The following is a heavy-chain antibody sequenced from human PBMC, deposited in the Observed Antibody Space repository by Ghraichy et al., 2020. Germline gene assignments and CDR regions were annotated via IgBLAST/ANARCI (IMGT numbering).Heavy chain of an antibody. D-gene: IGHD3-16*01. J-gene: IGHJ4*02. CDR3: ARDLFMTADGATPVY. Sequence: ASVKVSCKTSGYSFTSYAITWVRQAPGQGLEWMGWNSAYSGNTFYAQKLQGRVTMTTDASTSTAYMELRSLTSDDTAVYYCARDLFMTADGATPVYWGQGTLVTVSS. V-gene: IGHV1-18*01. CDR1: GYSFTSYA. CDR2: NSAYSGNT.